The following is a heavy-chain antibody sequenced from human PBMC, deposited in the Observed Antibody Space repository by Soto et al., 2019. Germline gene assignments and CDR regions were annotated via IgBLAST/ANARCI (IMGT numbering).Heavy chain of an antibody. Sequence: EVQLVESGGGLVQPGGSLRLSCAASGLTFSDRYMDWVRQAPGKGLEWVGRIRKKTNSYTTEYAASVKGRFIISRDDSTNSLYLEMSSLNTDDTAVYYCTTVTTVDYYFDYWGQGTLVTVSS. CDR2: IRKKTNSYTT. CDR3: TTVTTVDYYFDY. D-gene: IGHD4-17*01. J-gene: IGHJ4*02. CDR1: GLTFSDRY. V-gene: IGHV3-72*01.